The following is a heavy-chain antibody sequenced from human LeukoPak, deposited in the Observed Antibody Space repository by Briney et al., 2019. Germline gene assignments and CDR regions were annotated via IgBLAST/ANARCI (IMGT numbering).Heavy chain of an antibody. D-gene: IGHD6-19*01. CDR2: MNPNSGNT. CDR3: ARPVGYSSGWYPSYYYYGMDV. CDR1: GYTFTSFD. Sequence: ASVKVSCKASGYTFTSFDINWVRQATGQGLEWMGWMNPNSGNTGYAQKFQGRVTMTRDTSISTAYMELSSLRSEDTAVYYCARPVGYSSGWYPSYYYYGMDVWGQGTTVTVSS. V-gene: IGHV1-8*01. J-gene: IGHJ6*02.